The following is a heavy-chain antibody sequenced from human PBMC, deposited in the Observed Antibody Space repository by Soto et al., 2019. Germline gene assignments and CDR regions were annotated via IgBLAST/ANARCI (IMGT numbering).Heavy chain of an antibody. CDR2: ISGDGVHT. CDR3: ARLGFVGEGDF. CDR1: GFTFSRYW. Sequence: EVQLAESGGGLIQPGGSLRLSCATSGFTFSRYWIHWVRQAPGEGLVWVSRISGDGVHTDYAESVTGRFTVSRDIAKSTGYLQMNNLRAEDTAIYYCARLGFVGEGDFWGQGILVTVSS. J-gene: IGHJ4*02. V-gene: IGHV3-74*01. D-gene: IGHD3-16*01.